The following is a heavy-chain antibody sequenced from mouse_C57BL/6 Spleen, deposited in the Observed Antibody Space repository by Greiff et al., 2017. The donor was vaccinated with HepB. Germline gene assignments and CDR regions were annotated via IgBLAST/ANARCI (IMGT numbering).Heavy chain of an antibody. Sequence: VQLQQSGAELVKPGASVKMSCKASGYTFTSYWITWVKQRPGQGLEWIGDIYPGSGSTNYNEKFKSKATLTADTSSSTAYMQLSSLTSEDSAVYYCARRLDYDYEIDYWSQGTTLTVSS. CDR3: ARRLDYDYEIDY. CDR1: GYTFTSYW. D-gene: IGHD2-4*01. CDR2: IYPGSGST. J-gene: IGHJ2*01. V-gene: IGHV1-55*01.